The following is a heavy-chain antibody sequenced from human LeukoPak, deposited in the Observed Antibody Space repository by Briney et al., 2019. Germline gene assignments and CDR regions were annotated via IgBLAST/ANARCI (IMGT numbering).Heavy chain of an antibody. J-gene: IGHJ4*02. CDR3: ARHMAYHANLDY. CDR1: GGSISSSTYC. D-gene: IGHD2-21*01. Sequence: PSETLSLTCTVSGGSISSSTYCWSWVRQPPGKGLEWIGCVYYSGNTYYSSSLKGRVTISLDTPKNQFSLRLNSVTASDTAVYYCARHMAYHANLDYWGQGTLVTVSS. V-gene: IGHV4-39*01. CDR2: VYYSGNT.